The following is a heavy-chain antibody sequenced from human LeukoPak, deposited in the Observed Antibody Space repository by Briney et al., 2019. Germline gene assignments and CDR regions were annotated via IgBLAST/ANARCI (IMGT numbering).Heavy chain of an antibody. CDR3: ARSRGYCSSTSCYPDAFDI. CDR1: GFTFSSYD. CDR2: IGTAGDT. J-gene: IGHJ3*02. V-gene: IGHV3-13*01. D-gene: IGHD2-2*01. Sequence: GGSLRLSCAASGFTFSSYDMHWVRQATGKGLEWVSAIGTAGDTYYPGSVKGRFTISRENAKNSLYLQMNSLRAGDTAVYYCARSRGYCSSTSCYPDAFDIWGQGTMVTVSS.